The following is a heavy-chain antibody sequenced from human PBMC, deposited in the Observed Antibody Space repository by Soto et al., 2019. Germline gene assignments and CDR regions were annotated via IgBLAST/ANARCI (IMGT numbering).Heavy chain of an antibody. CDR3: AKDPKFAYYYDSSNYYFDY. Sequence: VSVKVSCKASGYTFTSYCISCARHAPGQGLEWMGWISAYNGNTNYAQKLQGRVTMTTDTSTSTAYMELRSLRSDDTAVYYCAKDPKFAYYYDSSNYYFDYWGQGTLVTVSS. V-gene: IGHV1-18*01. CDR1: GYTFTSYC. J-gene: IGHJ4*02. CDR2: ISAYNGNT. D-gene: IGHD3-22*01.